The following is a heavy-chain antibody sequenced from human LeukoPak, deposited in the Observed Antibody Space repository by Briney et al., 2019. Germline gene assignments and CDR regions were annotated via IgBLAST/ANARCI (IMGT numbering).Heavy chain of an antibody. J-gene: IGHJ6*02. V-gene: IGHV4-34*01. CDR3: ARGRSLPYYYYYGMDV. CDR1: GGSFSGYY. CDR2: INHSGST. Sequence: PSETLSLTCAVYGGSFSGYYWSWIRQPPGKGLEWIGEINHSGSTNYNPSLKSRVTISVDTSKNQFSLKLSSETAADTAVYYCARGRSLPYYYYYGMDVWGQGTTVTVSS.